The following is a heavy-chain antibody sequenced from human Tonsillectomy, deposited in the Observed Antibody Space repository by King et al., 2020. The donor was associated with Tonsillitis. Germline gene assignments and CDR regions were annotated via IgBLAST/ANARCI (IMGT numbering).Heavy chain of an antibody. J-gene: IGHJ4*02. CDR2: IYWDDDK. V-gene: IGHV2-5*02. CDR3: AHTTHYGCDSWYFDS. D-gene: IGHD4-23*01. Sequence: TLKESGPTLVKPTQTLTLACTFSGFSLSTSEVGVGWIRQPPGKALEWLALIYWDDDKWYSPSLKSRLTITKDTSKNQVVLTMTNVAPVDTATYYCAHTTHYGCDSWYFDSWGQGTLVTVSS. CDR1: GFSLSTSEVG.